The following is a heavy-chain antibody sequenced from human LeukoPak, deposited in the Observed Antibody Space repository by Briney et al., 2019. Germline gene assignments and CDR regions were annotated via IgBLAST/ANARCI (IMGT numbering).Heavy chain of an antibody. D-gene: IGHD2-2*01. J-gene: IGHJ5*02. CDR3: ARHAPMRRYNWFDP. CDR1: GGSFTIYS. V-gene: IGHV4-34*01. Sequence: SETLSLTCAVYGGSFTIYSWTWIRQSPGKGLEWIGEINHSGNTNYNPSLKSRVTISVDTSKNQFSLKLSSVTAADTAVYYCARHAPMRRYNWFDPWGQGTLVTVSS. CDR2: INHSGNT.